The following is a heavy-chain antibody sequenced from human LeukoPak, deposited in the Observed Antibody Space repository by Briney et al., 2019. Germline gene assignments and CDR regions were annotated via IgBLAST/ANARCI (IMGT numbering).Heavy chain of an antibody. J-gene: IGHJ5*02. Sequence: ASVKVSCKASGYTFTSYGISWGRQAPGQGLEWMGWISAYNGNTNYAQKLQGRVTMTTDTSTSTAYMELRSLRSDDTAVYYCARVRCSGGSCSYNWFDPWGQGTLVTVSS. CDR1: GYTFTSYG. V-gene: IGHV1-18*01. CDR2: ISAYNGNT. D-gene: IGHD2-15*01. CDR3: ARVRCSGGSCSYNWFDP.